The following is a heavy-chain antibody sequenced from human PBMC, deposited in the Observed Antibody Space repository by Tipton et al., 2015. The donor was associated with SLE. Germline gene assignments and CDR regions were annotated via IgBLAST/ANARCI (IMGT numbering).Heavy chain of an antibody. V-gene: IGHV4-34*01. CDR3: ARDLVGSTMVRGVRDAFDI. J-gene: IGHJ3*02. Sequence: GLVKPSETLSLTCAVYGGSFSGYYWSWIRQPPGKGLEWIGEINHSGSTNYNPSLKSRVTISVDTSKNQFSLKLSSVTAADTAVYYCARDLVGSTMVRGVRDAFDIWGQGTMVTVSS. D-gene: IGHD3-10*01. CDR1: GGSFSGYY. CDR2: INHSGST.